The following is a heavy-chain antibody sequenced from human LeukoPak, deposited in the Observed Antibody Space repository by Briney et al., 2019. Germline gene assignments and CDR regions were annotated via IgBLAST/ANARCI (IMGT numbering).Heavy chain of an antibody. CDR1: GFTFSSYS. Sequence: GGSLRLFCAASGFTFSSYSMNWVRQAPGKGLDWVSSISSSSSYIYYADSVKGRFTIYRDHAKNSLYLQMNSLRAEDTAVYYCARGDSSGWYGDGDYWGQGTLVTVSS. CDR3: ARGDSSGWYGDGDY. V-gene: IGHV3-21*01. CDR2: ISSSSSYI. J-gene: IGHJ4*02. D-gene: IGHD6-19*01.